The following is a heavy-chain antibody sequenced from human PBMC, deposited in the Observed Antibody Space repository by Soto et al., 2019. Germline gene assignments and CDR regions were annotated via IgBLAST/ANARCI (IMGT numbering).Heavy chain of an antibody. J-gene: IGHJ4*02. V-gene: IGHV3-74*01. Sequence: QAGGSLRLSCVVSGFTFSSYWMHWVRQAPGKGLVWVSRINSDDSSTSYADSVKGRFTISRDNAKSTLYLQMNSLTAEDTAVYYCVASFNYWGQGTLVTVSS. CDR3: VASFNY. CDR1: GFTFSSYW. D-gene: IGHD5-12*01. CDR2: INSDDSST.